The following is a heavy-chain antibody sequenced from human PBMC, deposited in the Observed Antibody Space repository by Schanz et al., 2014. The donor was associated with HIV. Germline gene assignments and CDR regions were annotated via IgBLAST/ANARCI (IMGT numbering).Heavy chain of an antibody. CDR1: GGSFSGYY. V-gene: IGHV4-34*02. Sequence: QVQLQQWGARVLKPSGTLSLTCAVYGGSFSGYYWSWIRQAPGKGLEWIGEINHRGKTNYNPSLKSGVTLSSDMTKNQSSRKLTSVTAADTAVYYCAREKGGTTAWYGTYYFDYWGQGTQVTVSS. CDR3: AREKGGTTAWYGTYYFDY. J-gene: IGHJ4*02. D-gene: IGHD1-1*01. CDR2: INHRGKT.